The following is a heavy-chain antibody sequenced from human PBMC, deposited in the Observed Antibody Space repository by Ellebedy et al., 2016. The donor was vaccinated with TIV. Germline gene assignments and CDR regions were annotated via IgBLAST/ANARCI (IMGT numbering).Heavy chain of an antibody. Sequence: PGGSLRLSCAASGFTFTAYAMSWVRQAPGKGLEWVSTISGSGGSTYYADSVRGRFTISRDNSKKTLSLQMNSLSADDTAVYYCAKGRGGGSDSSTPRYYFDYWGQGTLVTVSS. CDR1: GFTFTAYA. J-gene: IGHJ4*02. CDR3: AKGRGGGSDSSTPRYYFDY. D-gene: IGHD2-2*01. CDR2: ISGSGGST. V-gene: IGHV3-23*01.